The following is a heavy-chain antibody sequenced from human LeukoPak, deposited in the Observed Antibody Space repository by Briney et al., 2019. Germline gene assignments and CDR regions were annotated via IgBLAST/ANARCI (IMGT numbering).Heavy chain of an antibody. CDR2: IYYSGST. J-gene: IGHJ4*02. D-gene: IGHD3-10*01. Sequence: SETLSLTCTVSGGSMSTYYWSCIRQSPGKGLEWIGYIYYSGSTSYNPSLKSRLTISIDTSKTQFYLKLSSVTAADTAVYYCARVVYSGFWGYFDYWGQGILVTVSS. CDR3: ARVVYSGFWGYFDY. CDR1: GGSMSTYY. V-gene: IGHV4-59*01.